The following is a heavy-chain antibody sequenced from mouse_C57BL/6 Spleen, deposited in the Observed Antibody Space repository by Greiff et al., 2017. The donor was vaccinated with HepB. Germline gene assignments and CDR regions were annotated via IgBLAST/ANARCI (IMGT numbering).Heavy chain of an antibody. CDR1: GYTFTSYW. CDR2: IDPSDSYT. V-gene: IGHV1-69*01. Sequence: QVQLQQSGAELVMPGASVKLSCKASGYTFTSYWMHWVKQRPGQGLEWIGEIDPSDSYTNYNQKFKGKSTLTVDKSSSTAYMQLSSLTSEDSAVYYCARRATVVPYFDYWGQGTTLTVSS. J-gene: IGHJ2*01. D-gene: IGHD1-1*01. CDR3: ARRATVVPYFDY.